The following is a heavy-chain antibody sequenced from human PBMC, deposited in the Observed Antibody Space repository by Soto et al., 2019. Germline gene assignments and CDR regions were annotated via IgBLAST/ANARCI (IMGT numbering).Heavy chain of an antibody. CDR3: ARGGGSDSFDY. J-gene: IGHJ4*02. V-gene: IGHV4-30-2*01. CDR2: INHLETT. D-gene: IGHD1-26*01. CDR1: GASITFGGYS. Sequence: SETLSLTCTVSGASITFGGYSWSWIRQAPGKGLEWIGYINHLETTFYNPSFESRLTLSIDRAKNQFSLKLHSMSAADRAVYFCARGGGSDSFDYWGQGILVTVSS.